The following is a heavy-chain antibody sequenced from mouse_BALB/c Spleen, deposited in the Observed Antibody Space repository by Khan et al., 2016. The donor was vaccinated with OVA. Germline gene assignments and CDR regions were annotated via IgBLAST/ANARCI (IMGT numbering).Heavy chain of an antibody. CDR1: GFTFSSYS. J-gene: IGHJ3*01. V-gene: IGHV5-6*01. D-gene: IGHD4-1*01. CDR2: ISSGGDYT. CDR3: ASHLTGSFAY. Sequence: EVELVESGGDLVEPGGSLKLSCAVSGFTFSSYSMSWVRQTPDKRLEWVATISSGGDYTYYPAIVKGRFTISRDNAKNTLYLQMSSLKSEDTAMYYCASHLTGSFAYWGQGTRVAVSA.